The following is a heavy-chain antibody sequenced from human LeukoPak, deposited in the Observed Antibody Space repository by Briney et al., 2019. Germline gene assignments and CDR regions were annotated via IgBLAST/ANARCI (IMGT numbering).Heavy chain of an antibody. Sequence: PGGPLRLSCAASGFTVGGNYMAWVRQAQGKGLEWVSVFYRGVSTYYAASVKGRFTIPIDNSKNTLYLQMNSLRAEDTAVYYCARVGPKGVAQDVWGQGTTVTVSS. CDR2: FYRGVST. D-gene: IGHD5-12*01. V-gene: IGHV3-53*01. CDR1: GFTVGGNY. J-gene: IGHJ6*02. CDR3: ARVGPKGVAQDV.